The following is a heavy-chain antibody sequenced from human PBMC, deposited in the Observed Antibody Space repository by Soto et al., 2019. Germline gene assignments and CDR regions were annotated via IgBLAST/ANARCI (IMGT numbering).Heavy chain of an antibody. J-gene: IGHJ3*02. Sequence: SQTLSLTCAISGDSVSSNSAAWNWIRQSPLRGLEWLGRTYYRSKWYRDYAESVKSRLTISADTSKSQFSLQLKSVTPEDTAVYYCARGSGADDGFDIWGQGTMVTVSS. CDR1: GDSVSSNSAA. CDR3: ARGSGADDGFDI. D-gene: IGHD7-27*01. V-gene: IGHV6-1*01. CDR2: TYYRSKWYR.